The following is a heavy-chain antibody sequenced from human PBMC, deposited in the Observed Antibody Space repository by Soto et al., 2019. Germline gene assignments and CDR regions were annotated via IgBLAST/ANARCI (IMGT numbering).Heavy chain of an antibody. CDR1: GFTFGSYA. CDR2: VSASGLNT. CDR3: AQERPRRTAGSSFDY. V-gene: IGHV3-23*01. J-gene: IGHJ4*02. D-gene: IGHD6-13*01. Sequence: PGGSLRLSCAASGFTFGSYAMAWVGQAPGKGLEWVSGVSASGLNTDYADPVKGRFYISRDNSKNTVSLHMNSLKAEDTALYYCAQERPRRTAGSSFDYWGQGTLVTVSS.